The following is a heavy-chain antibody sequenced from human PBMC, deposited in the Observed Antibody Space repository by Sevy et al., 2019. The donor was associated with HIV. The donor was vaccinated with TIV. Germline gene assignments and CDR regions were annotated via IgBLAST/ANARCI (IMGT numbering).Heavy chain of an antibody. CDR2: ISYDGNDK. CDR3: ARPRANYVDNYFFYAMDV. Sequence: QLGGSLRLSCAASGFAFSNYYAMYWVRQAPGKGLKWVALISYDGNDKYYADSVKGRFTISRDNFKNTLYLQMNSLTAEDTAVYYCARPRANYVDNYFFYAMDVWGQGTTVTFSS. D-gene: IGHD4-17*01. CDR1: GFAFSNYYA. V-gene: IGHV3-30-3*01. J-gene: IGHJ6*02.